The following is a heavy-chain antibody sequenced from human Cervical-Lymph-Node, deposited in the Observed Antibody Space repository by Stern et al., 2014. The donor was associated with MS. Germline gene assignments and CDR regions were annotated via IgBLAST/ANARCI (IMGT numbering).Heavy chain of an antibody. J-gene: IGHJ5*02. CDR1: GGSISSGDYY. CDR3: ARSSGYSWNYVYWFDP. CDR2: IYYSGST. D-gene: IGHD1-7*01. Sequence: QVQLQESGPGLVQPSQTLSLTCTVSGGSISSGDYYWSWIRQPPGKGLEWIGYIYYSGSTYYNPSLKRRVTISVDTSKNQFSLKLSSVTAADTAVYYCARSSGYSWNYVYWFDPWGQGTLVTVSS. V-gene: IGHV4-30-4*01.